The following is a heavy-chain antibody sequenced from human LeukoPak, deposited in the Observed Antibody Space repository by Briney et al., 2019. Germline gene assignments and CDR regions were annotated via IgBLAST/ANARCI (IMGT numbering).Heavy chain of an antibody. D-gene: IGHD3-3*01. CDR2: INHSGST. J-gene: IGHJ5*02. V-gene: IGHV4-34*01. CDR1: GGSFSGDY. CDR3: AKHLRRRFFSKTLGFDP. Sequence: SETLSLTCAVYGGSFSGDYWSWIRQPPGKGLEWIGQINHSGSTNYNPSLKSRVTISLDTSKNQFSLKLRSVTAADTAVYYCAKHLRRRFFSKTLGFDPWGQGTLVTVSS.